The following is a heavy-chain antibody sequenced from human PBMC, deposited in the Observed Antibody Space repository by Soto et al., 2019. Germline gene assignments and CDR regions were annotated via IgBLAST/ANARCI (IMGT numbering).Heavy chain of an antibody. CDR2: ISSGSATI. CDR1: GFTFSSFS. V-gene: IGHV3-48*02. J-gene: IGHJ2*01. D-gene: IGHD6-6*01. CDR3: ARDSASYSSSSGSYWYFDL. Sequence: PGGSLRLSCAASGFTFSSFSMNWVRQAPGKGLEWVSYISSGSATIYYTDSVKGRYTISRDNAKSSLYLQVNSLTDEDTAVYYCARDSASYSSSSGSYWYFDLWGRGTLVTVSS.